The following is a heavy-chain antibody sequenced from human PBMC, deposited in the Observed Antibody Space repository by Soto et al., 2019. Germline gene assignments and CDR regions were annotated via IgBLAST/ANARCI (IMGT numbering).Heavy chain of an antibody. J-gene: IGHJ5*02. V-gene: IGHV4-31*03. CDR3: AKLSCTSSTCYFPGWFDP. D-gene: IGHD2-2*01. CDR2: VYYSGSF. CDR1: GDSISGGASF. Sequence: SETLSLTCTVSGDSISGGASFWSWIRQPPGKGLEWIANVYYSGSFYYNPSLKSRLTISVDTTKNQFSLQLKSMTAADTAVYYCAKLSCTSSTCYFPGWFDPWGQGALVTVSS.